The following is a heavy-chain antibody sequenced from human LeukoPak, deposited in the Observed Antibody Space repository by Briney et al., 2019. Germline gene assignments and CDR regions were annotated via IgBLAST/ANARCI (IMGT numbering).Heavy chain of an antibody. CDR3: ARASPLGYDSSGSLYGMDV. D-gene: IGHD3-22*01. Sequence: PSETLSLTCTVSGGSISSGGYYWSWIRQHPGKGLEWIGYIYYSGSTYYNPSLKSRVTISPDTSKNQFSLKLSSVTAADTAVYYCARASPLGYDSSGSLYGMDVWGQGTTVTVSS. CDR1: GGSISSGGYY. J-gene: IGHJ6*02. CDR2: IYYSGST. V-gene: IGHV4-31*03.